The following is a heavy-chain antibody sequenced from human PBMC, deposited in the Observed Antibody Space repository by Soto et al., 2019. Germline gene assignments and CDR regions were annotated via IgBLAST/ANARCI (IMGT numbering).Heavy chain of an antibody. CDR2: ISSSGSTI. V-gene: IGHV3-11*01. D-gene: IGHD3-9*01. CDR3: ASGGGDILSFYYYYYYMDV. Sequence: GGSLRLSCAASGFTFSVYYMSWIRQAPGKGLEWVSYISSSGSTIYYADSVKGRFTISRDNAKNSLYLQMNSLRAEDTAVYYCASGGGDILSFYYYYYYMDVWGKGTTVTVSS. J-gene: IGHJ6*03. CDR1: GFTFSVYY.